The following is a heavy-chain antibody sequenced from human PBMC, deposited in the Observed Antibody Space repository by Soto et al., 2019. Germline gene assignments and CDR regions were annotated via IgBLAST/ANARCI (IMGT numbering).Heavy chain of an antibody. V-gene: IGHV3-30-3*01. Sequence: QVQLVESGGGVVQPGRSLRLSCAASGFTFSSYVMHWVRQAPGKGLEWVAIISYDGNNKYYADSVKGRFTISRDNSKNTLYLQMNSLRAEDTAVYYCARAGCDGGSCYTLVGLRYGMDVWGHGTTVTVSS. J-gene: IGHJ6*02. CDR3: ARAGCDGGSCYTLVGLRYGMDV. CDR1: GFTFSSYV. D-gene: IGHD2-15*01. CDR2: ISYDGNNK.